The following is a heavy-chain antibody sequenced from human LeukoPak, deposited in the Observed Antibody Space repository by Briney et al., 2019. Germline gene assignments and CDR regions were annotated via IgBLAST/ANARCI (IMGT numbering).Heavy chain of an antibody. D-gene: IGHD4-23*01. CDR1: GFTFSTYS. J-gene: IGHJ4*02. Sequence: GGSLRLSCAASGFTFSTYSMTWVRQAPGKGLEWVSTISGSGGSTYYADSVKGRFSISRDNAKNTLYLQMNSLRVEDTAVYYCARGRPHGNDYWGQGTLVTVSS. CDR3: ARGRPHGNDY. V-gene: IGHV3-23*01. CDR2: ISGSGGST.